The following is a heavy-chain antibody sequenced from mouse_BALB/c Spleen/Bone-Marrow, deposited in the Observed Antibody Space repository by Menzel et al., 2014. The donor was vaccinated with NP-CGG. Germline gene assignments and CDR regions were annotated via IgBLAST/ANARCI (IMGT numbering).Heavy chain of an antibody. J-gene: IGHJ1*01. CDR2: IYPGDGNT. V-gene: IGHV1-82*01. CDR1: GYAFSNSW. D-gene: IGHD1-1*02. CDR3: ARWWDVYFDV. Sequence: QVHLQQPGPEVVKPGASVKISCKASGYAFSNSWMNWVKQRPGQGLEWIGRIYPGDGNTNYNGKFKGKATLTADKSSSTVYMQLTSLTSVDSAVYSCARWWDVYFDVWGAGTTVTVSS.